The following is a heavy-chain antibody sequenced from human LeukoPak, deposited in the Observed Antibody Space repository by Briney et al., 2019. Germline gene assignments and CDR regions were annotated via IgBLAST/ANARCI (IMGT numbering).Heavy chain of an antibody. D-gene: IGHD3-3*01. CDR2: ISAYNGNT. CDR1: GYTFTSYG. V-gene: IGHV1-18*01. Sequence: GASVKVSCKASGYTFTSYGISWVRQAPGQGLEWMGWISAYNGNTNYAQKLQGRVTMTTDTSTSTAYMELRSLRSDDTAVYYCARDVTYYDFWSGYYHFDYWGLGTLVTVSS. CDR3: ARDVTYYDFWSGYYHFDY. J-gene: IGHJ4*02.